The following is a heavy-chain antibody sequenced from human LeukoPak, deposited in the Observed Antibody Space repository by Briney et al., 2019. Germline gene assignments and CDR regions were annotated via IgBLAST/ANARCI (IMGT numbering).Heavy chain of an antibody. CDR3: ARAPGPGYCSSTSCYAPGVVSQTPFDY. CDR2: IYHSGST. CDR1: GGSISSSNW. D-gene: IGHD2-2*01. J-gene: IGHJ4*02. Sequence: SGILSLTCAVSGGSISSSNWWSWVRQPPGKGLEWIGEIYHSGSTNYNPSLKSRVTISVDKSKNQFSLKLSSVTAADTAVYYCARAPGPGYCSSTSCYAPGVVSQTPFDYWGQGTLVTVSS. V-gene: IGHV4-4*02.